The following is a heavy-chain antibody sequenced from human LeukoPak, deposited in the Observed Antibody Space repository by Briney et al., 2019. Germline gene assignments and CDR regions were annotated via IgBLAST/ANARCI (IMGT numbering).Heavy chain of an antibody. CDR3: ARGGFDYDILTGP. CDR1: GYTFTSYY. V-gene: IGHV1-46*01. CDR2: INPSGGST. D-gene: IGHD3-9*01. Sequence: SVQVSCKASGYTFTSYYMHWVRQAPGQGLEWMGVINPSGGSTSYAQKFQGRVTMTRDTSTSTVYMELSSLRSEDTAVYYCARGGFDYDILTGPWGQGTLDTVSS. J-gene: IGHJ4*02.